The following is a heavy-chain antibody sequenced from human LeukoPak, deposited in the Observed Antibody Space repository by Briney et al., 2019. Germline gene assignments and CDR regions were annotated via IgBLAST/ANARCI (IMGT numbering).Heavy chain of an antibody. D-gene: IGHD3-22*01. V-gene: IGHV1-8*01. Sequence: EASVKVSCKASGYTFTSYDINWVRQATGQGLEWMGWMNPNSGNTGYAQKFQGRVTITRNTSISTAYMELSSLRSEDTAVYYCARGFNYDSSGYDDYWGQGTLVTVSS. J-gene: IGHJ4*02. CDR2: MNPNSGNT. CDR3: ARGFNYDSSGYDDY. CDR1: GYTFTSYD.